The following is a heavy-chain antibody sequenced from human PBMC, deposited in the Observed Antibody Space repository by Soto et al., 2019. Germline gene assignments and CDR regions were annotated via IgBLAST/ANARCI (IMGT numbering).Heavy chain of an antibody. D-gene: IGHD2-8*01. CDR3: AALGVNFDH. Sequence: ASVKVSCKASGFTFTSSAVQWVRQARGQRLEWIGWIGVGSGNRHYAQKFQERVTITRDMSTNTAYTELSSLRSEDTAVYYCAALGVNFDHWGQGTLVTVSS. V-gene: IGHV1-58*01. CDR2: IGVGSGNR. J-gene: IGHJ4*02. CDR1: GFTFTSSA.